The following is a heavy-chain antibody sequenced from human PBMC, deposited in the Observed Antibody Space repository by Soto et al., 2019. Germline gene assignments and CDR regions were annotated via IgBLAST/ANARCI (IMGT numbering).Heavy chain of an antibody. J-gene: IGHJ5*02. V-gene: IGHV1-3*01. D-gene: IGHD6-13*01. CDR2: INAGNGNT. CDR3: ARSYSSSWYWLDP. Sequence: GASVKVSCKASGYTFTSYAMHWVRQAPGQRLEWMGWINAGNGNTKYSQKFQGRVTITRDTSASTAYMELSSLRSEDTAVYYCARSYSSSWYWLDPWGQGTLVTVSS. CDR1: GYTFTSYA.